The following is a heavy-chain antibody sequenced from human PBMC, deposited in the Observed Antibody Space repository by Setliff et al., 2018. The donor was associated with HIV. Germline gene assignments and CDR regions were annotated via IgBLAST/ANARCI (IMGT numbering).Heavy chain of an antibody. CDR2: IFYSGSS. CDR3: ARDRGSYNFWSGLARGDNWFDP. D-gene: IGHD3-3*01. CDR1: GASISTYY. V-gene: IGHV4-59*01. Sequence: SETLSLTCTVSGASISTYYWSWIRQPPGKGLEWIGYIFYSGSSNYNPSLKNRVTMSVDTSKNQFSLSLTSVTAADTAVYYCARDRGSYNFWSGLARGDNWFDPWGQGTLVTVSS. J-gene: IGHJ5*02.